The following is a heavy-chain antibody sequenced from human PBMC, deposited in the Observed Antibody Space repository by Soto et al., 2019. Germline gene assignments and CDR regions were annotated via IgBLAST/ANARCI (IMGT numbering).Heavy chain of an antibody. V-gene: IGHV3-11*04. CDR3: TIESSGYPGLFDY. Sequence: GGSLRLSCAASGFTFSDYYMSWIRQAPGKGLEWVSYISSSSSTIYYADSVKGRFTTSRDNAKNSLYLQMNSLRDEDTAVYYCTIESSGYPGLFDYWGQGTLVTVSS. D-gene: IGHD3-22*01. CDR2: ISSSSSTI. J-gene: IGHJ4*02. CDR1: GFTFSDYY.